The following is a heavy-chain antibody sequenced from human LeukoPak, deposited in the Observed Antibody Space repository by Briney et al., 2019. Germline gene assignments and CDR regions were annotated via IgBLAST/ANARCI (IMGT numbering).Heavy chain of an antibody. V-gene: IGHV4-30-2*01. Sequence: SQTLSPTCAVSGGSISSGGYSWSWIRQPPGKGLEWIRYIYHSGSTYYNPSLKSRVTISVDRSKNQFSLKLSSVTAADTAVYYCARGVGYGGSPGDYWGQGTLVTVSS. D-gene: IGHD4-23*01. CDR1: GGSISSGGYS. J-gene: IGHJ4*02. CDR2: IYHSGST. CDR3: ARGVGYGGSPGDY.